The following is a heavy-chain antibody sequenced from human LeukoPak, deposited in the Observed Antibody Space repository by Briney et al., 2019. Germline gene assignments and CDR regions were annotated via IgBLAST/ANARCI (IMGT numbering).Heavy chain of an antibody. J-gene: IGHJ5*02. CDR1: GGSIGSYY. CDR2: SFPSGSA. D-gene: IGHD3-22*01. V-gene: IGHV4-4*09. Sequence: PSETLSLTCTVSGGSIGSYYCSWIRQPPGKGPQWIGSSFPSGSANFDPSLKSRVTISIDTSKNRFSLKLTSVTAADTAVYYCARQYYYDSSGYWSLDPWGQGILVTVSS. CDR3: ARQYYYDSSGYWSLDP.